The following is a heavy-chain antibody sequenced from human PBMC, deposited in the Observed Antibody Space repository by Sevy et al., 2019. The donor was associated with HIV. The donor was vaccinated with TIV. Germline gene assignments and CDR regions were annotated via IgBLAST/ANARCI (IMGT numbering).Heavy chain of an antibody. CDR2: IYYSGST. V-gene: IGHV4-39*01. Sequence: SETLSLTCTVSSGSISSSSYYWGWIRQPPGKGLEWIGTIYYSGSTYYNPSLKSRVTISVDISKNQFSLKLSSVTAADTAVYYCAMIAAAGRRRGYYYGMDVWGHGTTVTVSS. CDR3: AMIAAAGRRRGYYYGMDV. J-gene: IGHJ6*02. D-gene: IGHD6-13*01. CDR1: SGSISSSSYY.